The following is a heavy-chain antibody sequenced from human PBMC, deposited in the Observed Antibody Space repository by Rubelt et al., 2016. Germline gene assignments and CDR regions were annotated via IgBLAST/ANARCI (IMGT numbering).Heavy chain of an antibody. V-gene: IGHV1-8*01. CDR3: AGLAITIFGVVVYYYGMDV. CDR1: GYTFTSYD. CDR2: MNPNSGNT. D-gene: IGHD3-3*01. Sequence: QVQLVQSGAEVKKPGASVKVSCKASGYTFTSYDINWVRQATGQGLEWMGWMNPNSGNTGYAQKFQGRVTMTRNTSISTDYMGLSGLRSEDTAVYYGAGLAITIFGVVVYYYGMDVWGQGTTVTVSS. J-gene: IGHJ6*02.